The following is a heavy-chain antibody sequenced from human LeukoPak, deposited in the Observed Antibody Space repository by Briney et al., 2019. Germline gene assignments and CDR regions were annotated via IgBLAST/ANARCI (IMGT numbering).Heavy chain of an antibody. CDR3: ARERIVVDY. D-gene: IGHD3-22*01. Sequence: TSETLSLTCTVSGGSISSYYWSWIRQPPGKGLEWIGYIYYSGSTNYNPSLKSRVTISVDTSKNQFSLKLSSVTAADTAVYYYARERIVVDYWGQGTLVTVSS. J-gene: IGHJ4*02. CDR1: GGSISSYY. V-gene: IGHV4-59*01. CDR2: IYYSGST.